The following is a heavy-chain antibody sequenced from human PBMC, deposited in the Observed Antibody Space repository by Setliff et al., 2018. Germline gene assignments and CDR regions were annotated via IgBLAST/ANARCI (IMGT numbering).Heavy chain of an antibody. D-gene: IGHD3-22*01. CDR1: GYTFKNYG. CDR2: IGTYDANT. J-gene: IGHJ6*03. V-gene: IGHV1-18*01. Sequence: GASVKVSCKASGYTFKNYGVSWVRQAPGQGLEWMGWIGTYDANTIYSQKFQGRVIMTTDTSTNTAFMQLSSLRSDDTAVYYCVREGVDSRSSTDYRYYMDVWGKGTTVTAP. CDR3: VREGVDSRSSTDYRYYMDV.